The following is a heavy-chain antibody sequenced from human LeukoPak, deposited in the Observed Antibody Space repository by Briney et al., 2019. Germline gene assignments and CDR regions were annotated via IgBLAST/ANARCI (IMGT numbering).Heavy chain of an antibody. CDR3: AREEHRLAEAGTSAFDL. J-gene: IGHJ3*01. CDR1: GFTFSENW. CDR2: IDRDGGLT. D-gene: IGHD6-13*01. V-gene: IGHV3-74*01. Sequence: PGGSLRLSCVASGFTFSENWMHWVRQAPGKGLGWVSHIDRDGGLTNYADSVKGRFTISRDNARNTVYLQMSSLRVEDTAIYFCAREEHRLAEAGTSAFDLGGQGTLVTVSP.